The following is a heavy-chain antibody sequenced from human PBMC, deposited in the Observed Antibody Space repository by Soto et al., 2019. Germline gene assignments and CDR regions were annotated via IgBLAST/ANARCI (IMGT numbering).Heavy chain of an antibody. Sequence: QVQLVESGGGVVQPGRSLRLSCAASGFTFSSYGMHWVRQAPGKGLEWVAVISYDGSNKYYADSVKGRFTISRDNSKNTLYLQMNSLRAEDTAVCYCAKDPIQLWLGNWFDPWGQGTLVTVSS. V-gene: IGHV3-30*18. CDR2: ISYDGSNK. CDR1: GFTFSSYG. J-gene: IGHJ5*02. D-gene: IGHD5-18*01. CDR3: AKDPIQLWLGNWFDP.